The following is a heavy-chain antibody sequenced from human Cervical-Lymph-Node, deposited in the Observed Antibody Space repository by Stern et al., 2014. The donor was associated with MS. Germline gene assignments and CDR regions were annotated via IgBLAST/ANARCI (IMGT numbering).Heavy chain of an antibody. Sequence: QLQLQESGPGLVKPSETLSLTCTVSGGSTSGYYWSWIRQPPGNGLEWIGYIHYTGSTKYNPSLKSRITVSVDTSNNQLSLNLRSVTAADTAVYYCARQSDNYYGPFDFWGLGTLVTVSS. CDR3: ARQSDNYYGPFDF. J-gene: IGHJ4*02. CDR2: IHYTGST. CDR1: GGSTSGYY. D-gene: IGHD4/OR15-4a*01. V-gene: IGHV4-59*13.